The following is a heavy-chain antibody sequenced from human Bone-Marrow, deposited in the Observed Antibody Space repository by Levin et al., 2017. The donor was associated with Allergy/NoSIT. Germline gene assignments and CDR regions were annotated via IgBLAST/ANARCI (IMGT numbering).Heavy chain of an antibody. Sequence: GGSLRLSCAASGFTFSSYSMNWVRQAPGKGLEWVSSISSSSSYIYYADSVKGRFTISRDNAKNSLYLQMNSLRAEDTAVYYCARDGGSGWSPVDYWGQGTLVTVSS. J-gene: IGHJ4*02. D-gene: IGHD6-19*01. CDR2: ISSSSSYI. V-gene: IGHV3-21*01. CDR1: GFTFSSYS. CDR3: ARDGGSGWSPVDY.